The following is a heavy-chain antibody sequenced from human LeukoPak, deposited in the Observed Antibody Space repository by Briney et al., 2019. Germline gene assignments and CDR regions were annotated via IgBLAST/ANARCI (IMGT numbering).Heavy chain of an antibody. J-gene: IGHJ4*02. V-gene: IGHV3-21*01. D-gene: IGHD4-17*01. CDR2: INNIATHS. Sequence: PGGSLRLSCAGSGFTFTDSAINWVRQAPGKGLEWVSSINNIATHSYYAASVKGRFSISRDDAKNSVYLQMHSLRAEDTAIYYCARDPTRYLRYGYFDYWGQGAQVTVSS. CDR1: GFTFTDSA. CDR3: ARDPTRYLRYGYFDY.